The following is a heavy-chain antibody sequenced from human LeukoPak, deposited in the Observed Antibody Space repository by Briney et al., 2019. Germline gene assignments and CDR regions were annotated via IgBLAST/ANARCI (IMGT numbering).Heavy chain of an antibody. Sequence: ASVKVSPEASVYTVSSDSISWVRQAPRQGRERRGWISAKKGETNYAQKLQGRVTMTTDPSTSTAYMELRSLRSDDTAVYYCARDKSGYDYYYYYYMDVWGKGTTVTISS. CDR2: ISAKKGET. CDR3: ARDKSGYDYYYYYYMDV. J-gene: IGHJ6*03. D-gene: IGHD5-12*01. CDR1: VYTVSSDS. V-gene: IGHV1-18*01.